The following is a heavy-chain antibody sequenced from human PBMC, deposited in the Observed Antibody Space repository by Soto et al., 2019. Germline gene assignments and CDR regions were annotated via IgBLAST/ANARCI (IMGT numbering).Heavy chain of an antibody. V-gene: IGHV3-21*01. CDR2: ISTDSNYI. CDR3: LYGDYGAGADSFDV. CDR1: GFTFSNYG. J-gene: IGHJ3*01. D-gene: IGHD4-17*01. Sequence: GESLKISCAASGFTFSNYGMNWLRQAPGKGLEWVSSISTDSNYIYYTDLAKGRFTISRDNAKNSLYLQMDSLRVEDTAVYYCLYGDYGAGADSFDVWGQGTMVTVSS.